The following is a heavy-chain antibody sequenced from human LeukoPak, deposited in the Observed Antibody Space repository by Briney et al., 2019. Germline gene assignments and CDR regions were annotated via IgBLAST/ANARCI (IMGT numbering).Heavy chain of an antibody. D-gene: IGHD3-10*01. CDR1: GYTFTGYY. J-gene: IGHJ6*03. V-gene: IGHV1-2*02. CDR3: ARGLVRGYYYYYYMDV. Sequence: ASVKVSCKASGYTFTGYYMHWVRQAPGQGLEWMGWINPNSGGTNYAQKFQGRVTMTRDTSISTAYMELSRLRSDDTAVYYCARGLVRGYYYYYYMDVWGKGTTVTVSS. CDR2: INPNSGGT.